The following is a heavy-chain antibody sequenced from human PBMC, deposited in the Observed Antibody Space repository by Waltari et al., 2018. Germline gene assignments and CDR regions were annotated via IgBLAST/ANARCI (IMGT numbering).Heavy chain of an antibody. Sequence: QVQLVQSGAEVKKPGASVKVSCKASGYTFTDSYIHWVRQAPGQGLEWMGWINPNSGGTSSAQDFQGRVTMTRDTSISTAYMELSRLRSDDTAVYYCARDGGWELQRAFDYWGQGTLVTVSS. D-gene: IGHD1-26*01. CDR3: ARDGGWELQRAFDY. CDR2: INPNSGGT. V-gene: IGHV1-2*02. J-gene: IGHJ4*02. CDR1: GYTFTDSY.